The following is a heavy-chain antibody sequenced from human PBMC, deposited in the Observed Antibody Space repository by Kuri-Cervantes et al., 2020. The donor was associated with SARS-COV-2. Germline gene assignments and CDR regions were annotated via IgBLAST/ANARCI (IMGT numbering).Heavy chain of an antibody. J-gene: IGHJ4*02. Sequence: GGSLRLSCAASGFTLSSYAMHWVRQAPGKGLEWVAVISYDGSKKYYAESVKGRFTISRDNSKNTLYLQMNSLRAEDTAVYYCARDTAARYFDYWGQGTLVNVSS. CDR3: ARDTAARYFDY. V-gene: IGHV3-30*04. CDR1: GFTLSSYA. CDR2: ISYDGSKK. D-gene: IGHD6-6*01.